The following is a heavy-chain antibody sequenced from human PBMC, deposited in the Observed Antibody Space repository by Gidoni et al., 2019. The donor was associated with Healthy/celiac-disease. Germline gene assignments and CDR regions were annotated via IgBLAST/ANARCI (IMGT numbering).Heavy chain of an antibody. V-gene: IGHV2-5*02. CDR3: AHRREAAQWLVVDY. CDR2: IYWDDDK. J-gene: IGHJ4*02. CDR1: GFSLSTSGVG. D-gene: IGHD6-19*01. Sequence: QITLQESGPTLVKPTQTLPLTCTFSGFSLSTSGVGVGWIRQPPGKAREWLARIYWDDDKRYSPSLKSRLTITKDTAKNQVVLTMTNMDPVDTATDYCAHRREAAQWLVVDYWGQGTLVTVSS.